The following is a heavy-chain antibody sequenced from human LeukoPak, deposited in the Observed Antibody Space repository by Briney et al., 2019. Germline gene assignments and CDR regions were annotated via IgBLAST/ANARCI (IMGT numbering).Heavy chain of an antibody. Sequence: PSETLSLTCTLSGGSISTYYWSWIRQPPGKGLEWIGYIYHSGSTNYNPSLKSRVTISVDTSKNQFSLKLSSVTAADTAVYYCARHKWDQNWFDPWGQGTLVTVSP. J-gene: IGHJ5*02. CDR2: IYHSGST. CDR1: GGSISTYY. CDR3: ARHKWDQNWFDP. D-gene: IGHD1-26*01. V-gene: IGHV4-59*01.